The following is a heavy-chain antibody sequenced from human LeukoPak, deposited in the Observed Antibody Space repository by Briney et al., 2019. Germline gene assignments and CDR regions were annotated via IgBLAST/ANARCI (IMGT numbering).Heavy chain of an antibody. J-gene: IGHJ4*02. CDR2: IIPIFGTA. D-gene: IGHD6-6*01. Sequence: SVKVSCEASGGTFSSYAISWVRQAPGQGLEWMGGIIPIFGTANYAQKFQGRVTITTDESTSTAYMELSSLRSEDTAVYYCALVESSIAARGDYWGQGTLVTVSS. CDR3: ALVESSIAARGDY. V-gene: IGHV1-69*05. CDR1: GGTFSSYA.